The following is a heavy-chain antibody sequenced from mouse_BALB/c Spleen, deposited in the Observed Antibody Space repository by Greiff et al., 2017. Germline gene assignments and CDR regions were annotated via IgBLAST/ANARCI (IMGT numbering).Heavy chain of an antibody. J-gene: IGHJ2*01. D-gene: IGHD2-1*01. CDR3: TRDPGNYDY. CDR1: GFTFSSYT. V-gene: IGHV5-6-4*01. CDR2: ISSGGSYT. Sequence: EVQGVESGGGLVKPGGSLKLSCAASGFTFSSYTMSWVRQTPEKRLEWVATISSGGSYTYYPDSVKGRFTISRDNAKNTLYLQMSSLKSEDTAMYYCTRDPGNYDYWGQGTTLTVSS.